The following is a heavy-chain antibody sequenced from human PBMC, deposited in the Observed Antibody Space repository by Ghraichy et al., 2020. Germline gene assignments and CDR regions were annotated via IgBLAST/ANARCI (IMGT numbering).Heavy chain of an antibody. CDR2: IYYSGST. CDR1: GGSISSSSYY. D-gene: IGHD3-10*01. J-gene: IGHJ4*02. CDR3: ARGDELLWFGERGRYYFDY. V-gene: IGHV4-39*01. Sequence: SETLSLTCTVSGGSISSSSYYWGWIRQPPGKGLEWIGSIYYSGSTYYNPSLKSRVTISVDTSKNQFSLKLSSVTAADTAVYYCARGDELLWFGERGRYYFDYWGQGTLVTVSS.